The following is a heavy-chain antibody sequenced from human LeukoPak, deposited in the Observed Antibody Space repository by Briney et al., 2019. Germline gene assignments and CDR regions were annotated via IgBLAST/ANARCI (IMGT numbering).Heavy chain of an antibody. CDR2: ISYTGTT. D-gene: IGHD3-10*01. Sequence: KPSQTLSLTCTVSSGSIRSGDYYWSWIRQPPGEGLEWIGYISYTGTTYYNPSLKSRVTISEDTSKNLFSLKLNSVTAADTAVYYCARLGSAPFDYWGQGTLVTVSS. J-gene: IGHJ4*02. V-gene: IGHV4-30-4*08. CDR3: ARLGSAPFDY. CDR1: SGSIRSGDYY.